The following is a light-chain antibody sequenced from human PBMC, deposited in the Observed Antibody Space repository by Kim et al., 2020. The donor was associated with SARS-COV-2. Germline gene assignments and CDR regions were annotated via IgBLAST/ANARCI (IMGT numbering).Light chain of an antibody. Sequence: RATINCKSSRTVLYNSNSKNYLAWYQQKPGQPPKLLISWASTRESGVPDRFSGSGSGTDFTLTISSLQAEDVAVYYCQQYYSTPYTFGQGTKLEI. CDR3: QQYYSTPYT. CDR2: WAS. V-gene: IGKV4-1*01. J-gene: IGKJ2*01. CDR1: RTVLYNSNSKNY.